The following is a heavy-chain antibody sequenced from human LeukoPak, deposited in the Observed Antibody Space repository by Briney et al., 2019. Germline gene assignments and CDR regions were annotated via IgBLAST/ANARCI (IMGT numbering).Heavy chain of an antibody. V-gene: IGHV1-69*01. Sequence: GASVTVSCKASGGTFSSYAISWVRQAPGQGLEWMGGIIPIFGTANYAQKFQGRVTITADESTSTAYMELSRLRSDDTAVYYCARDLVRLREAAAGTNWFDPWGQGTLVTVSS. J-gene: IGHJ5*02. CDR2: IIPIFGTA. D-gene: IGHD6-13*01. CDR3: ARDLVRLREAAAGTNWFDP. CDR1: GGTFSSYA.